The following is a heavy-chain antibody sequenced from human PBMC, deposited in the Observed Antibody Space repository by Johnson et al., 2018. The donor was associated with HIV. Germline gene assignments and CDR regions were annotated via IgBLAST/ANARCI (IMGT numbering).Heavy chain of an antibody. Sequence: QVQLVESGGGLVKPGGSLRVSCAASGFTFRDYHMSWIRQAPGKGVEWLSYISGSGSIIYYADSVKGRVTISRDNAKNSLYLQMNSLRAEDTAVYYCARDFTACDWGGDCYAFDSWGQGKMVSVSS. V-gene: IGHV3-11*04. CDR2: ISGSGSII. CDR1: GFTFRDYH. D-gene: IGHD2-21*02. CDR3: ARDFTACDWGGDCYAFDS. J-gene: IGHJ3*02.